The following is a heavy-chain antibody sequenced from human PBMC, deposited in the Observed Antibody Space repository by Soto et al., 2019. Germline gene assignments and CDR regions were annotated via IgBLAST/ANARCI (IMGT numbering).Heavy chain of an antibody. J-gene: IGHJ4*02. D-gene: IGHD5-12*01. CDR2: IWHDGSNK. Sequence: QVLLVESGGGVVQPGRSLRLSCVASGFSFSTYGMHWVRQPPGKGLEWVAGIWHDGSNKYYADSVQGRATISRDNSENTVYLQMNSLRGDDTAKHFCAREGYSGYFFDYWGQGTLVSVSS. V-gene: IGHV3-33*01. CDR3: AREGYSGYFFDY. CDR1: GFSFSTYG.